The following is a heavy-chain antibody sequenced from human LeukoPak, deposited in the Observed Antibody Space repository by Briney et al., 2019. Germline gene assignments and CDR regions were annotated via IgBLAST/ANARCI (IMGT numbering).Heavy chain of an antibody. V-gene: IGHV4-34*01. CDR3: ARRRVYCSSTSCYYYYMDV. CDR2: INHSGST. D-gene: IGHD2-2*01. Sequence: SETLSLTCAVYGGSFSGYYWSWIRQPPGKGLEWIGEINHSGSTNYNPSLKSRVTISVDTSKNQFSLKLSSVTAADTAVYYCARRRVYCSSTSCYYYYMDVWGKGTMVTVSS. CDR1: GGSFSGYY. J-gene: IGHJ6*03.